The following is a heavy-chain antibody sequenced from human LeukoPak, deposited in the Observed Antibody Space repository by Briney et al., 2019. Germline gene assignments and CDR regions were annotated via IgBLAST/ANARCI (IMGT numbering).Heavy chain of an antibody. Sequence: NPSETLSLTCTVSGGSISSGSYYWSWIRQPAGKGLEWIGRIYTSGSTNYNPSLKSRVTISVDTPKNQFSLKLSSVTAADTAVYYCAREAGLLTGLAYMDVWGKGTTVTVSS. CDR2: IYTSGST. D-gene: IGHD3-9*01. CDR3: AREAGLLTGLAYMDV. J-gene: IGHJ6*03. V-gene: IGHV4-61*02. CDR1: GGSISSGSYY.